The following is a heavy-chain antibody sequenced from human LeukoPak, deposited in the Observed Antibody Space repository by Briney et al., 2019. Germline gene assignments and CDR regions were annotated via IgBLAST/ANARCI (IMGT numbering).Heavy chain of an antibody. J-gene: IGHJ4*02. D-gene: IGHD3-22*01. V-gene: IGHV1-69*04. CDR3: ARGYYDSSGSFDY. CDR2: IIPILGIA. CDR1: GGTFSSYA. Sequence: VASVKVSCMASGGTFSSYAISWVRQAPGQGLEWMGRIIPILGIANYAQKFQGRVTITADKSTSTAYMELSSLRSEDTAVYYCARGYYDSSGSFDYWGQGTLVTVSS.